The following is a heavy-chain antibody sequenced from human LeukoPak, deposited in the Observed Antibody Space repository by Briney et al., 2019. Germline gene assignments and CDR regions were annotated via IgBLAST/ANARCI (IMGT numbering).Heavy chain of an antibody. CDR1: GGSISSYY. V-gene: IGHV4-59*01. CDR3: ARDARSGTWFDP. J-gene: IGHJ5*02. D-gene: IGHD3-10*01. Sequence: SETLSLTCTVSGGSISSYYWSWLRQPPGKGLEWIGYIYYSGSTNYNPSLKSRVTISVDTSKNQFSLKLSSVTAADTAVYYCARDARSGTWFDPWGQGTLVTVSS. CDR2: IYYSGST.